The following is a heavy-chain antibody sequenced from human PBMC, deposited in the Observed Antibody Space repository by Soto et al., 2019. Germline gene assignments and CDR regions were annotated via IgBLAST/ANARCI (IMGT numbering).Heavy chain of an antibody. Sequence: TSETLSLTCAVHGGSLSGYYWSWIRQPPGKGLEWIGEISHSGSTDYNPSLKSRVIISMDTSKNQFSLKLSSVTAADTAVYYCARRFDYWGQGTLVTVSS. CDR2: ISHSGST. V-gene: IGHV4-34*01. CDR1: GGSLSGYY. J-gene: IGHJ4*02. CDR3: ARRFDY.